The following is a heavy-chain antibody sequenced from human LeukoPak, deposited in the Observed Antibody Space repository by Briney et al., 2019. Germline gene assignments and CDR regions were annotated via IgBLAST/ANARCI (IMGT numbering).Heavy chain of an antibody. CDR2: ISGSGGST. CDR1: GFTFSSYA. D-gene: IGHD2-2*01. V-gene: IGHV3-23*01. J-gene: IGHJ5*02. CDR3: AKDTARYCSSTSCYPNWFDP. Sequence: GGSLRLSCAASGFTFSSYAMSWVRQAPGKGLEWVSAISGSGGSTYYADSVKGRFTISRDNSKNTLYLQMNSLRAEDTAVYYCAKDTARYCSSTSCYPNWFDPWGQGTLVTVSS.